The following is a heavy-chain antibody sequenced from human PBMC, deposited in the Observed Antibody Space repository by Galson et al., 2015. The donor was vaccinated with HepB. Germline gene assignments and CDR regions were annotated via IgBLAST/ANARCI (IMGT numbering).Heavy chain of an antibody. D-gene: IGHD2-8*01. V-gene: IGHV4-31*03. J-gene: IGHJ4*02. CDR3: ARGGSLMGVPSYFDY. CDR2: IYYSGST. CDR1: GGSISSGGYY. Sequence: LSLTCTVSGGSISSGGYYWSWIRQHPGKGLEWIGYIYYSGSTYYNPSLKSRVTISVDTSKNQFSLKLSSVTAADTAVYYCARGGSLMGVPSYFDYWGQGTLVTVSS.